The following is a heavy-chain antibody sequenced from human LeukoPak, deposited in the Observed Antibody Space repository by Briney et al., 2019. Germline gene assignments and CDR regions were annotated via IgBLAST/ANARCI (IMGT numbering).Heavy chain of an antibody. V-gene: IGHV3-23*01. J-gene: IGHJ5*02. CDR2: ISGSDGST. D-gene: IGHD6-13*01. Sequence: PGGSLRPSCAASGFSFSNYAMSWVRQAPGKGLEWVSGISGSDGSTQYADSVKGRFSISRDNSKNTVYLQMSSLRAEDTAVYYCAKGSSSSWYLVWFDPWGQGTLVTVSS. CDR1: GFSFSNYA. CDR3: AKGSSSSWYLVWFDP.